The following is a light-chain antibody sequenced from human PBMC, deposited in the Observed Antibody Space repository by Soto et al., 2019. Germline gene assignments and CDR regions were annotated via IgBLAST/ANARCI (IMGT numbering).Light chain of an antibody. CDR2: AAA. CDR1: QGISSY. J-gene: IGKJ2*01. CDR3: QQLNSYPLYT. V-gene: IGKV1-9*01. Sequence: DIQLTQSPSFLSASVGDRVTITCRASQGISSYLAWYQQKPGKAPKLLIYAAATLQSGVPSRFIGSASGTECTFSTCRLHPADFATYYCQQLNSYPLYTFGQGTKLEIK.